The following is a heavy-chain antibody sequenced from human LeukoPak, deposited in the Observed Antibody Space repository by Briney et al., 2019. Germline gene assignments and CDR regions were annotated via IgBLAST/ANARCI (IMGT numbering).Heavy chain of an antibody. CDR1: GFTFTYYW. CDR2: INGDGSST. CDR3: ANDDFGASGLPDY. D-gene: IGHD4-17*01. V-gene: IGHV3-74*01. Sequence: GGSLRLSCAASGFTFTYYWMHWVRQAPGKGLVWVARINGDGSSTNYADSVKGRFTISRDSAKNTLYLQMNSLRAEDTAVYYCANDDFGASGLPDYWGQGTLVTVSS. J-gene: IGHJ4*02.